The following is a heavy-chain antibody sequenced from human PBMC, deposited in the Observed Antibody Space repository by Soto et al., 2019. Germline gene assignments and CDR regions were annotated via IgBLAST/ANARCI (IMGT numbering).Heavy chain of an antibody. CDR3: ARLSGSGWYTAAY. Sequence: QVQLQQSGPGLVKPSETLSLTCTVSGGSITNYYWSWVRQPPGKGLEWIGYIYYTGSTNYSPSLKSRVTMSMGTSNSQFSLKLTSVTAADTAVYYCARLSGSGWYTAAYWGQGTLVTVSS. CDR1: GGSITNYY. CDR2: IYYTGST. V-gene: IGHV4-59*08. J-gene: IGHJ4*02. D-gene: IGHD6-19*01.